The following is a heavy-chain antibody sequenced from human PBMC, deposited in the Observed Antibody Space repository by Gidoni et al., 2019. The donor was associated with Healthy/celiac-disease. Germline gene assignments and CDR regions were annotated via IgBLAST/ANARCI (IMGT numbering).Heavy chain of an antibody. V-gene: IGHV4-34*01. CDR2: INHSGST. Sequence: QVQLQQWGAGLLKPSETLSLTCAVYGGSFSGYYWSWIRQPPGKGLEWIGEINHSGSTNYNPSLKSRVTISVDTSKNQFSLKLSSVTAADTAVYYCARSPIPRIAAAAGGWFDPWGQGTLVTVSS. CDR3: ARSPIPRIAAAAGGWFDP. CDR1: GGSFSGYY. J-gene: IGHJ5*02. D-gene: IGHD6-13*01.